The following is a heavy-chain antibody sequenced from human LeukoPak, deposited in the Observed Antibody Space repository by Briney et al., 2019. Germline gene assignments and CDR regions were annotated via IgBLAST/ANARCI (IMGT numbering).Heavy chain of an antibody. CDR1: GGSFSGYY. D-gene: IGHD2-2*01. CDR2: INHSGST. CDR3: ARRGRYCSSTSCDRAFNI. J-gene: IGHJ3*02. Sequence: PSETLSLTCAVYGGSFSGYYWSWIRQPPGKGLEWIGEINHSGSTNYNPSLKSRVTISVDTSKTQFSPKLSSVTAADPAVYYCARRGRYCSSTSCDRAFNIWGQGTMVTVSS. V-gene: IGHV4-34*01.